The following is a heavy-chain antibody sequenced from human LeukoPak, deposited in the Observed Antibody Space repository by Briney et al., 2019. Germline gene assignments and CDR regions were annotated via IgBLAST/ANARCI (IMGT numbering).Heavy chain of an antibody. V-gene: IGHV4-59*08. D-gene: IGHD3-16*01. CDR2: IYYSGST. CDR3: ARLIRRGAFDY. J-gene: IGHJ4*02. Sequence: ASETLSLTCAVSGGSISSYYWSWIRQPPGKGLEWIGYIYYSGSTNYNPSLKSRVTISVDTSKNQFSLKLSSVTAADTAVYYCARLIRRGAFDYWGQGTLVTVSS. CDR1: GGSISSYY.